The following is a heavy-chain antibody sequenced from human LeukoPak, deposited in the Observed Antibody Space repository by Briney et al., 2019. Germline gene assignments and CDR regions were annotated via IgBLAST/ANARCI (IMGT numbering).Heavy chain of an antibody. Sequence: GASVKVSCKASGYTFTGYYMHWVRQAPGQGLEWMGWMNPNSGNTGYAQKFQGRVTMTRNTSISTAYMELSSLRSGDTAVYYCARGSGSSGVGFDYWGQGTLVTVSS. CDR1: GYTFTGYY. CDR2: MNPNSGNT. CDR3: ARGSGSSGVGFDY. D-gene: IGHD3-3*01. V-gene: IGHV1-8*02. J-gene: IGHJ4*02.